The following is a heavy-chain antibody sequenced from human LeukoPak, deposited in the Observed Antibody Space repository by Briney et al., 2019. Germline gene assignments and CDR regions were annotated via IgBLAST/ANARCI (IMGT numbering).Heavy chain of an antibody. D-gene: IGHD3-10*01. Sequence: PGGSLRLSCAASGFTFSSYRMIWVRQAPGKGLEWVSSISSSSSYIYYADSVKGRFTISRDNAKNSLYLQMNSLRAEDTAVYYCAGGFGDPIDYWGQGTLVTVSS. V-gene: IGHV3-21*01. CDR3: AGGFGDPIDY. J-gene: IGHJ4*02. CDR1: GFTFSSYR. CDR2: ISSSSSYI.